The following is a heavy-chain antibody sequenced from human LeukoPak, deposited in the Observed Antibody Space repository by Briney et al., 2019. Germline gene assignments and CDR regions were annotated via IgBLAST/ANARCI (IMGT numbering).Heavy chain of an antibody. Sequence: ASVKVSCKASGYTFTSYDINWVRQATGQGLEWMRWMNPNSGNTGYAQKFQGRVTMTRNTSISTAYMELSSLRSEDTAVYYCLYSSGYYSIYAFDIWGQGTMVTVSS. CDR2: MNPNSGNT. J-gene: IGHJ3*02. CDR1: GYTFTSYD. V-gene: IGHV1-8*01. CDR3: LYSSGYYSIYAFDI. D-gene: IGHD3-22*01.